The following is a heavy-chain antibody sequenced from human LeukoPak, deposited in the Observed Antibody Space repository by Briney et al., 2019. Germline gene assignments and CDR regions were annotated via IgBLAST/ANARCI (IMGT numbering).Heavy chain of an antibody. CDR2: IYYSGST. Sequence: GSLRLSCAASGFTFSDYYMSWIRQPPGKGLEWIGYIYYSGSTNYNPSLKSRVTISVDTSKNQFSLKLSSVTAADTAVYYCARHVIGYCSGGSCYSGAYFDYWGQGTLVTVSS. J-gene: IGHJ4*02. D-gene: IGHD2-15*01. V-gene: IGHV4-59*08. CDR3: ARHVIGYCSGGSCYSGAYFDY. CDR1: GFTFSDYY.